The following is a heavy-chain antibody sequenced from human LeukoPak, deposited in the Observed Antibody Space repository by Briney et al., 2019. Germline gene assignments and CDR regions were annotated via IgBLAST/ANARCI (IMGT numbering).Heavy chain of an antibody. CDR1: GFTFSSYA. J-gene: IGHJ6*02. V-gene: IGHV3-23*01. CDR3: ARERITIPRYYYYGMDV. Sequence: GGSLRLSCAASGFTFSSYAMSWVRQAPGKGLEWVSAISDSGGSTYYADSVKGRFTISRDNSKNTLYLQMNSLRAEDTAVYYCARERITIPRYYYYGMDVWGQGTTVTVSS. CDR2: ISDSGGST. D-gene: IGHD3-10*01.